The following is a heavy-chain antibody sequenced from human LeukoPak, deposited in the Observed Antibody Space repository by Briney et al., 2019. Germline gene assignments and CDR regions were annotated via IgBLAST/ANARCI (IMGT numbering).Heavy chain of an antibody. D-gene: IGHD1-26*01. CDR1: GGSFSGYY. V-gene: IGHV4-34*01. CDR3: ARDRSYYFFDY. J-gene: IGHJ4*02. Sequence: SETLSLTCAVYGGSFSGYYWSWIRQPPGKGLEWIGEINHSGSTNYNPSLKSRVTISVDTSKNQFSLKLNSVTAADTAVYYCARDRSYYFFDYWGQGTLVTVSS. CDR2: INHSGST.